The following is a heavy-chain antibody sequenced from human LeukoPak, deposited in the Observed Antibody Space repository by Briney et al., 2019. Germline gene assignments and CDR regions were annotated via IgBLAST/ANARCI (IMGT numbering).Heavy chain of an antibody. CDR2: IIPALGTA. J-gene: IGHJ3*02. V-gene: IGHV1-69*13. CDR1: GDTFCSYA. Sequence: SVKVSCKASGDTFCSYAITWARQAPAEGLEWMGGIIPALGTANYAQKFQGRVTITADESTSTAYMELSSLRSEDTAMYYCARDVTYYYDTSGYGRAFHIWGQGTMVTVSA. D-gene: IGHD3-22*01. CDR3: ARDVTYYYDTSGYGRAFHI.